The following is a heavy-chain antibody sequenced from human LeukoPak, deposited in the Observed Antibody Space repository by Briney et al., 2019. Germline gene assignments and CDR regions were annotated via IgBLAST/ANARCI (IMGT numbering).Heavy chain of an antibody. D-gene: IGHD3-10*01. CDR2: INPNSGGT. J-gene: IGHJ4*02. V-gene: IGHV1-2*02. Sequence: ASVKVSCKASGYTFTSYAMNWVRQAPGQGLEWMGWINPNSGGTNYAQKFQGRVTMTRDTSISTAYMELSRLRSDDTAVYYCARVGSGFGERYYFDYWGQGTLVTVSS. CDR1: GYTFTSYA. CDR3: ARVGSGFGERYYFDY.